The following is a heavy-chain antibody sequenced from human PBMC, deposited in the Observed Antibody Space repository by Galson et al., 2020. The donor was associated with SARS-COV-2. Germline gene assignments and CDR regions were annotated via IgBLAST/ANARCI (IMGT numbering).Heavy chain of an antibody. D-gene: IGHD3-9*01. CDR1: GFTFSSYG. V-gene: IGHV3-33*01. CDR2: IWYDGSNK. Sequence: GGSLRLSCAASGFTFSSYGMHWVRQAPGKGLEWVAVIWYDGSNKYYADSVKGRFTISRDNSKNTLYLQMNSLRAEDTAVYYCARECSYYDILTGKPGIDYWGQGTLVTVSS. J-gene: IGHJ4*02. CDR3: ARECSYYDILTGKPGIDY.